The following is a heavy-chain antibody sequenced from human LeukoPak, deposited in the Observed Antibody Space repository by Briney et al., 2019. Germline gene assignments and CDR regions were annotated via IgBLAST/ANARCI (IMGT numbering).Heavy chain of an antibody. V-gene: IGHV4-34*01. Sequence: SETLSLTCAVYGGSFSGYYWSWIRQPPGKGLEWIGEINHSGSTNYNPSLKSRVTTSVDTSKNQFSLKLSSVTAADTAVYYCARVGGYCSSTSCYFSRYGMDVWGQGTTVTVSS. D-gene: IGHD2-2*01. CDR2: INHSGST. J-gene: IGHJ6*02. CDR3: ARVGGYCSSTSCYFSRYGMDV. CDR1: GGSFSGYY.